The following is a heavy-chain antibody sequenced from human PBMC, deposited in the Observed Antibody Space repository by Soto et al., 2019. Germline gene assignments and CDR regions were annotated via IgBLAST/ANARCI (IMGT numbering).Heavy chain of an antibody. CDR3: ARDYYDGSGYSIHPNYLDY. CDR1: GFTFSSYA. J-gene: IGHJ4*02. D-gene: IGHD3-22*01. V-gene: IGHV3-23*01. Sequence: GGSLRLSCAASGFTFSSYAMSWVRQAPGKGLEWVSAISGSGGSTYYADSVKGRFTISRDNSKNTLYLQMNSLRAEDTAVYYCARDYYDGSGYSIHPNYLDYWGQGTLVTVSS. CDR2: ISGSGGST.